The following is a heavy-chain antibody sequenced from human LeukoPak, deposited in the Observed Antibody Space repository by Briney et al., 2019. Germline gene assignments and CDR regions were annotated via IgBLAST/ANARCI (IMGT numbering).Heavy chain of an antibody. CDR2: MNPNSGNT. J-gene: IGHJ4*02. CDR3: ARQQLVRSYYFDY. Sequence: ASVKVSCKASGYTFTSYDISWVRQAAGQGLEWMGWMNPNSGNTGYAQKFKGRVTMTGNTSINTAYMELSSLRSEDTAVYYCARQQLVRSYYFDYWGQGTLVTVSS. CDR1: GYTFTSYD. D-gene: IGHD6-6*01. V-gene: IGHV1-8*01.